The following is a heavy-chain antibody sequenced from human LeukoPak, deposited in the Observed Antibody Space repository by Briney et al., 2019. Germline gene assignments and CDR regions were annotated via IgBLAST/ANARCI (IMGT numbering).Heavy chain of an antibody. CDR3: AGGTGYSSGPVSD. CDR1: GGSFSSYY. J-gene: IGHJ4*02. Sequence: SETLSLTCAVYGGSFSSYYWSWIRQPPGKGLEWIGYIYYSGSTNYNPSLKSRVTISVDTSKNQFSLKLSSVTAADTAVYYCAGGTGYSSGPVSDWGQGTLVTVSS. V-gene: IGHV4-59*01. D-gene: IGHD6-19*01. CDR2: IYYSGST.